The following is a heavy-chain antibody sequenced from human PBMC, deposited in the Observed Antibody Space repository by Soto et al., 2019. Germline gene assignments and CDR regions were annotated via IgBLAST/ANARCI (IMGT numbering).Heavy chain of an antibody. CDR2: FDPEDGET. Sequence: ASVKVFCKVSGYTLTELSMHCVRQAPSKGLEWMGGFDPEDGETIYSQKFQGRVTVTEDTSTDTVYMELSSLRSEDTAVYYCATVASRERVVRGILSCIDPCGQGTLVTLSS. D-gene: IGHD2-15*01. CDR3: ATVASRERVVRGILSCIDP. J-gene: IGHJ5*02. CDR1: GYTLTELS. V-gene: IGHV1-24*01.